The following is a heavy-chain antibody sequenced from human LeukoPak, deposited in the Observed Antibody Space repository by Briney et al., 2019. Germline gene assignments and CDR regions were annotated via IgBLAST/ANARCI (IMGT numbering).Heavy chain of an antibody. CDR2: ISAYNGNS. Sequence: ASVKVSRKASGYTLTSYGISWVRQAPGQGLEWMGWISAYNGNSNYAQKHQSRVTMTTDTSTSTAYMELRSLRSDDTAVYYCARVVVLWFGELIYYYYYMDVWGKGTTVTVSS. CDR1: GYTLTSYG. V-gene: IGHV1-18*01. J-gene: IGHJ6*03. CDR3: ARVVVLWFGELIYYYYYMDV. D-gene: IGHD3-10*01.